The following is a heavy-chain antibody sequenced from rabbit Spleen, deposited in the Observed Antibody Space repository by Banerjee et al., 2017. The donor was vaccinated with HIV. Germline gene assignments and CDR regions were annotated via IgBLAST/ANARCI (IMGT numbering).Heavy chain of an antibody. V-gene: IGHV1S45*01. Sequence: QEQLVESGGGLVKPEGSLKLSCTASGFSFSNKAVMCWVRQAPGKGLEWIACINAVTGKAVYASWAKGRFTISRTSSTTVTLRMTSLTAADRATYFCARDLVGVIGWNFGLWGPGTLVTVS. CDR1: GFSFSNKAV. CDR2: INAVTGKA. CDR3: ARDLVGVIGWNFGL. J-gene: IGHJ4*01. D-gene: IGHD1-1*01.